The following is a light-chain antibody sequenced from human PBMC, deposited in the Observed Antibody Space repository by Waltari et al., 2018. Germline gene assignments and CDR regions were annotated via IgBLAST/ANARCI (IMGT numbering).Light chain of an antibody. CDR3: QQYEDWPRHS. Sequence: EIVVTQSPATLSVSPGERVTVPCRASQNVGTSLAWYQQKPGQNPRLLIFGAYSRASGVRARFSGSGSGTDFTLAISSLQSEDFAVYYCQQYEDWPRHSFGGGTKVQIE. J-gene: IGKJ4*01. CDR2: GAY. V-gene: IGKV3-15*01. CDR1: QNVGTS.